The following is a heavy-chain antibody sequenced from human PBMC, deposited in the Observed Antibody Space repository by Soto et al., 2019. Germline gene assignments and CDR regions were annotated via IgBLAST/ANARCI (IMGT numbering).Heavy chain of an antibody. Sequence: EVRLVESGGGLVQPGGSLRLSCAASGVTVGNDYMSWVRQAQGKGLEWVSVTYSGSDTRYADSVKGRFTMSRDSTKNTVYLQMDSLRADYTAVHFCARNVPVTALGYWGQGSLVTVSS. CDR3: ARNVPVTALGY. CDR1: GVTVGNDY. CDR2: TYSGSDT. D-gene: IGHD4-17*01. V-gene: IGHV3-66*01. J-gene: IGHJ4*02.